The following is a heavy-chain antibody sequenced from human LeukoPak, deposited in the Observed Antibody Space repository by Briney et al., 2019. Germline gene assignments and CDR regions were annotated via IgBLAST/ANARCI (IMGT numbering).Heavy chain of an antibody. CDR2: MNPNSGNT. J-gene: IGHJ6*03. CDR1: GYTFTSYD. CDR3: ARAIAVAGKTYYYYYYMDV. Sequence: ASVKVSCKASGYTFTSYDINWVRQATGQGLEWMGWMNPNSGNTGYAQKFQGRVTMTRNTSISTAYMELSSLRSEDTAVYYCARAIAVAGKTYYYYYYMDVWGKGTTVTISS. V-gene: IGHV1-8*01. D-gene: IGHD6-19*01.